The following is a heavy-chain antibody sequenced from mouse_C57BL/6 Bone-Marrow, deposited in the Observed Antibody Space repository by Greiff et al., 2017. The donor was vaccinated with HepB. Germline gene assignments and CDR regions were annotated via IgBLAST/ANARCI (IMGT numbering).Heavy chain of an antibody. D-gene: IGHD5-1*01. CDR1: GFNIKDDY. CDR2: IDPENGDT. J-gene: IGHJ4*01. CDR3: TTPVPYYYAMDY. Sequence: VQLQQSGAELVRPGASVKLSCTASGFNIKDDYMHWVKQRPEQGLEWIGWIDPENGDTEYASKFQGKATITADTSSNTAYLQLSSLTSEDTAVYYCTTPVPYYYAMDYWGQGTSVTVSS. V-gene: IGHV14-4*01.